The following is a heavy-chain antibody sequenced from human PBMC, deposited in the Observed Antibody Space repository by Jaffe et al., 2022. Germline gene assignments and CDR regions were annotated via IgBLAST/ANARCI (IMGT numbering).Heavy chain of an antibody. D-gene: IGHD3-10*01. CDR1: GYSFTSYW. Sequence: EVQLVQSGAEVKKPGESLKISCKGSGYSFTSYWIGWVRQMPGKGLEWMGIIYPGDSDTRYSPSFQGQVTISADKSISTAYLQWSSLKASDTAMYYCVRHSVGELLYHGPHIDYWGQGTLVTVSS. J-gene: IGHJ4*02. CDR3: VRHSVGELLYHGPHIDY. CDR2: IYPGDSDT. V-gene: IGHV5-51*01.